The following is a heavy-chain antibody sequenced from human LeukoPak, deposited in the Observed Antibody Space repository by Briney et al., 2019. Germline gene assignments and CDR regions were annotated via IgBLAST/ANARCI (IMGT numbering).Heavy chain of an antibody. CDR1: LDSTTSNF. Sequence: PSLTLSLTCTVSLDSTTSNFWSWVRQPPGKGLEWIGEIHRSGSHNYNPSLQSRVTISIDRSRNQIVLELSSVTAADTAVYYCAREILGGFNPGAYWGQGTLVTVS. CDR3: AREILGGFNPGAY. CDR2: IHRSGSH. D-gene: IGHD1-14*01. J-gene: IGHJ4*02. V-gene: IGHV4-4*02.